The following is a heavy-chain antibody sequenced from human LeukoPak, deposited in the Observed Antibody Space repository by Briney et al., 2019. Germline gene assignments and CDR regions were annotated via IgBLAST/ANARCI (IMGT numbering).Heavy chain of an antibody. Sequence: GRSLRLSCAASGFTFSSYAMHWVRQAPGKGPEWVAVISYDGSNKYYADSVKGRFTISRDNSKNMLYLQMNSLRAEDTAVYYCARNHDFWSGPYYFDYWGQGTLVTVSS. CDR2: ISYDGSNK. D-gene: IGHD3-3*01. CDR1: GFTFSSYA. J-gene: IGHJ4*02. V-gene: IGHV3-30*04. CDR3: ARNHDFWSGPYYFDY.